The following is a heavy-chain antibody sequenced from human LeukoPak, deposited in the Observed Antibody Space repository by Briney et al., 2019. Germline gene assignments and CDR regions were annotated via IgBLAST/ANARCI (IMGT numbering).Heavy chain of an antibody. V-gene: IGHV3-30*18. J-gene: IGHJ4*02. Sequence: GGSLRLSCAASGFTSNNYGIHWVRQAPGKGLEWVTIISYDGMSQYYADSVKGRFTISRDSSKNTLYLQMNSLRAEDTAVYYCAKDGGQVVPAADDYWGQGTLVTVSS. CDR3: AKDGGQVVPAADDY. CDR1: GFTSNNYG. CDR2: ISYDGMSQ. D-gene: IGHD2-2*01.